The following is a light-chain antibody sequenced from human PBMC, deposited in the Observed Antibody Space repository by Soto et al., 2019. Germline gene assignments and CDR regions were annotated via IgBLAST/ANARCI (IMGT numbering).Light chain of an antibody. CDR2: GAS. J-gene: IGKJ4*01. Sequence: EIVLTQSPGTLSLSPGERATLSCRASQSVSSSYLARYQQKPGQAPRLLIYGASSRATGIPDRFSGSGSGTDFTLTISRLEPEDFAVYYCQQYGSSPLTFGGGTKVEMK. CDR1: QSVSSSY. V-gene: IGKV3-20*01. CDR3: QQYGSSPLT.